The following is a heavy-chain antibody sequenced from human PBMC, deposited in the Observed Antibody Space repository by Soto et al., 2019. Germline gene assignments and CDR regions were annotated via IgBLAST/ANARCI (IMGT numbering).Heavy chain of an antibody. CDR3: AKDVISGDGFWLMDH. CDR1: GFTFRAYA. D-gene: IGHD2-21*02. J-gene: IGHJ4*02. V-gene: IGHV3-23*01. Sequence: QPGGTLRLSGAASGFTFRAYAMTWVRQAPGKGLESVSGIYGNGAGIQYADSVMGRFTISRDNSKNTLYLQMNSLRAEDTAVYYCAKDVISGDGFWLMDHWGQGTLVTVSS. CDR2: IYGNGAGI.